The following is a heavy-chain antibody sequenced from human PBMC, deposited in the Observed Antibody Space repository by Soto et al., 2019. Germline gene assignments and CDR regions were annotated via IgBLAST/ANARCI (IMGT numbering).Heavy chain of an antibody. Sequence: GGSLRLSCAASGFTFSSYEMNWVRQAPGKGLEWVSYISSSGSTIYYADSVKGRFTISRDNAKNSLYLQMNSLRAEDTAVYYCASSQLETYYGMDVWGQGTTITVSS. D-gene: IGHD6-13*01. CDR1: GFTFSSYE. CDR2: ISSSGSTI. J-gene: IGHJ6*02. V-gene: IGHV3-48*03. CDR3: ASSQLETYYGMDV.